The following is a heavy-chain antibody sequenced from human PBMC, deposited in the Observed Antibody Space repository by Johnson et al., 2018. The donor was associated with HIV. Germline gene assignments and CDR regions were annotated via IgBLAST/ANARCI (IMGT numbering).Heavy chain of an antibody. CDR1: GFTFSSYA. D-gene: IGHD7-27*01. J-gene: IGHJ3*02. CDR3: AKTTRGNWGSCFDI. V-gene: IGHV3-30-3*01. Sequence: QVQLVESGGGVVQPGRSLRLSCAASGFTFSSYALHWVRQAPGKGLEWVAVISYDGSNKYYTDTVKGRFTISRDNAKKSLYRQLNSLRAEDTSLYYCAKTTRGNWGSCFDIWGRGTMVTVSS. CDR2: ISYDGSNK.